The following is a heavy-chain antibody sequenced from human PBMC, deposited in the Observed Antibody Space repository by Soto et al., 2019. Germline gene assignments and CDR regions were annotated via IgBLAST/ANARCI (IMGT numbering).Heavy chain of an antibody. Sequence: GGSLRLSCAASGFSVNTYGMYWVRQAPGKGLEWVAAISYDGSNQYHADSVKGRFTISRDNSKSTLYLQMNSLRVEDTAVYYCAKEIVKYTYGACDYWGQGALVTVSS. CDR1: GFSVNTYG. CDR2: ISYDGSNQ. CDR3: AKEIVKYTYGACDY. V-gene: IGHV3-30*18. D-gene: IGHD5-18*01. J-gene: IGHJ4*02.